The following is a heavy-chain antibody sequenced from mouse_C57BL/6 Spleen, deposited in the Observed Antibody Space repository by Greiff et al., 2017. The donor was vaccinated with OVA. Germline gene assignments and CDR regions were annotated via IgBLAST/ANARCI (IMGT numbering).Heavy chain of an antibody. CDR3: ARPPDYGSSYGFAY. CDR1: GYAFTNYL. D-gene: IGHD1-1*01. CDR2: INPGSGGT. J-gene: IGHJ3*01. Sequence: QVQLQQSGAELVRPGTSVKVSCKASGYAFTNYLIEWVKQRPGQGLEWIGVINPGSGGTNYNEKFKGKATLTADKSSSTAYLQLSSLTSEVSAVYFCARPPDYGSSYGFAYWGQGTLVTVSA. V-gene: IGHV1-54*01.